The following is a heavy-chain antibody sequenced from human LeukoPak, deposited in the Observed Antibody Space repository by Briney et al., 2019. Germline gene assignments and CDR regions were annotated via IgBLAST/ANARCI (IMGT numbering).Heavy chain of an antibody. Sequence: PGGSLRLSCAASGFTFSSYWMHWVRQAPGKGLVWVSRINSDGSSTSYADSVKGRFTISRDNAKNTLYLQMNSLRAEDTAVYYCARVFSGGSGSNHFDYWAREPWSPSPQ. CDR1: GFTFSSYW. V-gene: IGHV3-74*01. CDR3: ARVFSGGSGSNHFDY. CDR2: INSDGSST. J-gene: IGHJ4*02. D-gene: IGHD3-10*01.